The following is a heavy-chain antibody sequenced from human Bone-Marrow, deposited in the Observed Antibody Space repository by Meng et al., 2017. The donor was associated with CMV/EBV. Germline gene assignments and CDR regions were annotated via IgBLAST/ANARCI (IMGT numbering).Heavy chain of an antibody. D-gene: IGHD1-26*01. Sequence: GESLKISCAASGFTFDDYGMSWVRQAPGKGLEWVSGINWNGGSTGYADSVKGRFTISRDNSKNTLYLQMNSLRPEDTAVYYCARDGQWDTNTNYRAFDVWGQRTRVTVSS. J-gene: IGHJ3*01. CDR2: INWNGGST. CDR1: GFTFDDYG. CDR3: ARDGQWDTNTNYRAFDV. V-gene: IGHV3-20*04.